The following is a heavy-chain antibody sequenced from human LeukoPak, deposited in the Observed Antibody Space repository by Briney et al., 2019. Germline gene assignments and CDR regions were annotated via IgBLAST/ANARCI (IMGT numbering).Heavy chain of an antibody. CDR3: ARYQRPVTRYSSTWFVY. V-gene: IGHV1-18*01. CDR1: GYTFTNYG. CDR2: ISAYNGNT. J-gene: IGHJ1*01. Sequence: ASVRVSCMASGYTFTNYGISWVRQAPGQGLEWMGWISAYNGNTNYARKVQGRITMTTDTSTSTAYMELRRLISDDSAVYYCARYQRPVTRYSSTWFVYWGQGTLVTVSS. D-gene: IGHD6-13*01.